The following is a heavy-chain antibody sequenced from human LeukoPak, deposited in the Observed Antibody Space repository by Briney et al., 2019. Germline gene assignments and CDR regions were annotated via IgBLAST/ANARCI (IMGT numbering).Heavy chain of an antibody. CDR1: GGSISSGGYS. V-gene: IGHV4-30-2*01. J-gene: IGHJ5*02. D-gene: IGHD3-10*01. Sequence: SQTLSLTCAVSGGSISSGGYSWSWIRQPPGKGLEWIGYIYHSGSTYYNPSLKSRVTISVDRSKNQFSLKLSSVTAADTAVYYCARLPARGWLDPWGQGTLVTVSS. CDR3: ARLPARGWLDP. CDR2: IYHSGST.